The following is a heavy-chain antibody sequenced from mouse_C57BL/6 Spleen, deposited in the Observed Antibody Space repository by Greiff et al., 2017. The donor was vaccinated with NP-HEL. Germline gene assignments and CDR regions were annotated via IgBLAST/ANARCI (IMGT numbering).Heavy chain of an antibody. CDR1: GFSLTSYG. J-gene: IGHJ4*01. CDR2: IWSDGST. V-gene: IGHV2-6-1*01. Sequence: QVQLKESGPGLVAPSQSLSITCTVSGFSLTSYGVHWVRQPPGKGLEWLVVIWSDGSTTYNSDLKSRLSISKDNSKSQVFLKMNSLQTDDTAMYYCARHGIYYGNYGAMDYWGQGTSVTVSS. D-gene: IGHD2-1*01. CDR3: ARHGIYYGNYGAMDY.